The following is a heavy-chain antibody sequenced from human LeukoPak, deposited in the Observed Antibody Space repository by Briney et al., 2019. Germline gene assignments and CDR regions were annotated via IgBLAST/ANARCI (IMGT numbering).Heavy chain of an antibody. D-gene: IGHD2/OR15-2a*01. CDR1: GGSFSGYY. CDR2: INHSGST. V-gene: IGHV4-34*01. CDR3: ARGRDGFLY. Sequence: SETLSLTCAVYGGSFSGYYWSWIRQPPGKGLEWIGEINHSGSTNYNPSLKSRVTISVGTSKNQFSLKLSSVTAADTAVYYCARGRDGFLYWGQGTLVTVSS. J-gene: IGHJ4*02.